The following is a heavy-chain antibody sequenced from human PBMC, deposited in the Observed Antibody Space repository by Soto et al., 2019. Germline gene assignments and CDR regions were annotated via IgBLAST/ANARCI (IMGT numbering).Heavy chain of an antibody. Sequence: GSLRLSCAASGFTFSSYAMSWVLQAPGKGLEWVSAISGSGGSTYYADSVKGRFTISRDNSKNTLYLQMNSLRAEDTAVYYCAKEPVTFGGVIVFPYYFDYWGQGTLVTVSS. CDR2: ISGSGGST. CDR1: GFTFSSYA. J-gene: IGHJ4*02. V-gene: IGHV3-23*01. D-gene: IGHD3-16*02. CDR3: AKEPVTFGGVIVFPYYFDY.